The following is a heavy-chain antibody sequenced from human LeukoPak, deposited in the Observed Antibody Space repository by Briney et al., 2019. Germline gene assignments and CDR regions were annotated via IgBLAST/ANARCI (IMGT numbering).Heavy chain of an antibody. Sequence: PSESLSLTCAVYGGSFSDYYWRWIRQPPGKGLEWIGEIYHSGSAKYNPSLKSRVTMSVDTSKNQFSLKLSSVTAADTAVYYCARQGNTTSLFDCWGQGTLVTVSS. V-gene: IGHV4-34*01. J-gene: IGHJ4*02. CDR1: GGSFSDYY. D-gene: IGHD1-14*01. CDR3: ARQGNTTSLFDC. CDR2: IYHSGSA.